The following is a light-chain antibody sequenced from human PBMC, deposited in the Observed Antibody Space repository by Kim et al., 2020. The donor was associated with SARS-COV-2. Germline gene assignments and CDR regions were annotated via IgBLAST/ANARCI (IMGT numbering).Light chain of an antibody. CDR1: NSNIGSNV. CDR3: VAWDDSLNGSV. J-gene: IGLJ3*02. V-gene: IGLV1-44*01. CDR2: SND. Sequence: GQRVTISCSGSNSNIGSNVVNWYQQLPGTAPKLLIYSNDYRPSGVPDRFSGSKSGTSASLAISGLQSEDEADYYCVAWDDSLNGSVFGGGTQLTVL.